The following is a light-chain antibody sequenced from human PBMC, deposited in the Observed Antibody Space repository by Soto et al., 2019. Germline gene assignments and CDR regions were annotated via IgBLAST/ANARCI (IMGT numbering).Light chain of an antibody. CDR3: SAYTSSSLGG. V-gene: IGLV2-14*01. J-gene: IGLJ3*02. Sequence: SALTQPASVSGSPGQSITISCTGTSSDVGGSNYVSWYQQHPGKAPKLMIYEVSNRPSGVSNRFSGSKSGNTASLTISGLQAEDEADYYCSAYTSSSLGGFGGGTQLTVL. CDR1: SSDVGGSNY. CDR2: EVS.